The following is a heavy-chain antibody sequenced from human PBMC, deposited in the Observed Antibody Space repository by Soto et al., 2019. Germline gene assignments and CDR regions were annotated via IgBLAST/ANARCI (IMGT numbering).Heavy chain of an antibody. CDR2: IHPAGQPI. CDR3: GRRGSS. CDR1: GFTFSSSE. D-gene: IGHD2-2*01. J-gene: IGHJ3*01. Sequence: DVQLVESGGGLVQPGGSLRLSCVASGFTFSSSEMYWVRQAPGKGLEWVSYIHPAGQPIFYADSVKGRFTISRDNAKNSLHLQMTSLRAEDTAVYYCGRRGSSWGQGTMVTVSS. V-gene: IGHV3-48*03.